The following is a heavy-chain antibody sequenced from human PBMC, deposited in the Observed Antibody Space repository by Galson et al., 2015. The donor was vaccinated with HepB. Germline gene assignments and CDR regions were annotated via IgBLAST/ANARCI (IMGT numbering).Heavy chain of an antibody. V-gene: IGHV1-69*04. Sequence: SVKVSCKASGGTFSSYTISWVRQAPGQGLEWMGRIIPILGIANYAQKFQGRVTITADKSTSTAYMELSSLRSEDTAVYYCARDRGEWAAAGTIDYWGQGTLVTVSS. CDR1: GGTFSSYT. CDR3: ARDRGEWAAAGTIDY. J-gene: IGHJ4*02. D-gene: IGHD6-13*01. CDR2: IIPILGIA.